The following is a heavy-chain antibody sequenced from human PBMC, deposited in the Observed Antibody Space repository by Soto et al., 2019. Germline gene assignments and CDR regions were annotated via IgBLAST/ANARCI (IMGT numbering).Heavy chain of an antibody. CDR2: VNGRGDIT. D-gene: IGHD1-7*01. CDR3: AKEVEVELTFGYFDC. V-gene: IGHV3-23*01. CDR1: GFSFSNYG. J-gene: IGHJ4*01. Sequence: EVQLLESGGGLVRPGGYLRLSCAASGFSFSNYGMSWVRQAPGTGLEWVSAVNGRGDITYYTASVDVLFAISRDPSTNTLSLQMNSLRAEDTAIYYCAKEVEVELTFGYFDCWGHGTLVTVSS.